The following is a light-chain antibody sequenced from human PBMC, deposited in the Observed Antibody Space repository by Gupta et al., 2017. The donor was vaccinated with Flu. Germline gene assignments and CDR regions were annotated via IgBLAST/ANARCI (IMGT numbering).Light chain of an antibody. J-gene: IGLJ3*02. CDR1: SGISASNY. Sequence: TVTSSWTRSSGISASNYVQWYQQRPGTSPNLLIYDDNQRPSGVPDRFSGSIDGSSTSAALTMPGVEAEDDDYYYSQSYNSSSWVFGGGTKLTVL. V-gene: IGLV6-57*01. CDR2: DDN. CDR3: QSYNSSSWV.